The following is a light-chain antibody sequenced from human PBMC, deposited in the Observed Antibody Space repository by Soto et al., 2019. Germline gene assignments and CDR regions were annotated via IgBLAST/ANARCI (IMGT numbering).Light chain of an antibody. CDR1: NSYIGNYNY. Sequence: QSALTQPRSASGSPGQSVTISCTGTNSYIGNYNYVSWYQQHSGKAPKVMIYDVSKRPSGVPDRFSGSKSGNTASLTISGLQDEDEADCDGCSDPGSHSWVFGGGTKLTVL. CDR3: CSDPGSHSWV. J-gene: IGLJ3*02. CDR2: DVS. V-gene: IGLV2-11*01.